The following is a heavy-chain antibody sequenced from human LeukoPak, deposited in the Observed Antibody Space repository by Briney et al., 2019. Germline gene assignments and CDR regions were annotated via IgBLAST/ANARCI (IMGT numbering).Heavy chain of an antibody. CDR2: MNPNSGNT. J-gene: IGHJ4*02. CDR3: ARAPIVVVVPYDY. D-gene: IGHD2-2*01. V-gene: IGHV1-8*01. Sequence: ASVKVSCKASGYTFTGYDINWVRQATGQGLEWMGWMNPNSGNTDYAQKFQGRVTMTRDTSISTAYMELSSLRSEDTAVYYCARAPIVVVVPYDYWGQATLVTFSS. CDR1: GYTFTGYD.